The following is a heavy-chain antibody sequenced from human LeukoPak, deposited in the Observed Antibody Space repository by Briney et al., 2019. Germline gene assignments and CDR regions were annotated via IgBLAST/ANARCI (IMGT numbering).Heavy chain of an antibody. D-gene: IGHD5-18*01. J-gene: IGHJ4*02. CDR1: GGTFSSYA. CDR2: IIPIFGTA. CDR3: ARGIKRSGGYSYGYPYYFDY. V-gene: IGHV1-69*05. Sequence: GASVKVSCKASGGTFSSYAISWVRQAPGQGLEWMGGIIPIFGTANYAQKFQGRVTITTDESTSTAYMELSSLRSEDTAVYYCARGIKRSGGYSYGYPYYFDYWGQGTLVTVSS.